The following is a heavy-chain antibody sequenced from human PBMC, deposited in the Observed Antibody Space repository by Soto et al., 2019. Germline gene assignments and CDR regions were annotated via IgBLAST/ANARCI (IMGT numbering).Heavy chain of an antibody. CDR2: ISSSGSST. J-gene: IGHJ6*02. V-gene: IGHV3-11*01. CDR1: GCRFSSYY. CDR3: ARESPAGVDV. Sequence: VGSLSLSWKAAGCRFSSYYRNWIRQAPGKGPEWLSYISSSGSSTYYSDSVKGRFIISRDNAKNSLFLQMNSLRVEDTAIYYCARESPAGVDVWGQGTTVTVSS.